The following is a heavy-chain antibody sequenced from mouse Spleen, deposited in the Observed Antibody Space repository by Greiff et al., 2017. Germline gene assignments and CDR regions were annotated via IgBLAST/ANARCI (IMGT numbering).Heavy chain of an antibody. CDR3: ARHRYDCWFAY. D-gene: IGHD2-14*01. CDR2: ISYDGSN. CDR1: GYSITSGYY. V-gene: IGHV3-6*02. J-gene: IGHJ3*01. Sequence: ESGPGLVKPSQSLSLTCSVTGYSITSGYYWKWIRQFPGNKLEWMGYISYDGSNNYNPSLKNRISITRDTSKNQFFLKLNSVTTEDTATYYCARHRYDCWFAYWGQGTLVTVSA.